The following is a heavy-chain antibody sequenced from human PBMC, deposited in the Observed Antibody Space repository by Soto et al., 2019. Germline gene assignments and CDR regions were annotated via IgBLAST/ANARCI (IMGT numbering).Heavy chain of an antibody. CDR2: ISGSGGST. D-gene: IGHD1-1*01. J-gene: IGHJ5*02. CDR3: AKDLKGRLEPNWFDP. CDR1: GFTFSSYA. Sequence: PGGSLRLSCAASGFTFSSYAMSWVRQAPGKGLEWVSAISGSGGSTYYADSVEGRFTISRDNSKNTLYLQMNSLRAEDTAVYYCAKDLKGRLEPNWFDPWGQGTLVTVSS. V-gene: IGHV3-23*01.